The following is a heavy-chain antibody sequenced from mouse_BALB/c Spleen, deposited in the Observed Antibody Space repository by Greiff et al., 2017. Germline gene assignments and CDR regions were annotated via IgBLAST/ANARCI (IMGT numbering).Heavy chain of an antibody. CDR3: ARDSNWDVSAY. Sequence: VESGGGLVQPGGSLKLSCAASGFTFSSYGMSWVRQTPDKRLELVATINSNGGSTYYPDSVKGRFTISRDNAKNTLYLQMSSLKSEDTAMYYCARDSNWDVSAYWGQGTLVTVSA. J-gene: IGHJ3*01. CDR1: GFTFSSYG. CDR2: INSNGGST. D-gene: IGHD4-1*01. V-gene: IGHV5-6-3*01.